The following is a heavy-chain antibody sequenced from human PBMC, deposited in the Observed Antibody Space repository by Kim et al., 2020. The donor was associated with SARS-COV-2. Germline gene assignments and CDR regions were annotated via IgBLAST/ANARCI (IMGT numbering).Heavy chain of an antibody. CDR3: ASGRRGYYGSGSDPWFDP. D-gene: IGHD3-10*01. J-gene: IGHJ5*02. CDR1: GYTFTSYG. Sequence: ASVKVSCKASGYTFTSYGISWVRQAPGQGLEWMGWISAYNGKTNYAQKLQGRVTMTTDTSTSTAYMELRSLRSDDTAVYYCASGRRGYYGSGSDPWFDPWGQGTLVTVSS. CDR2: ISAYNGKT. V-gene: IGHV1-18*04.